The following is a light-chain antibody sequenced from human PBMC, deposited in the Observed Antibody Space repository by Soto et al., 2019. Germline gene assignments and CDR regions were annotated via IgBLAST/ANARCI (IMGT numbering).Light chain of an antibody. V-gene: IGKV1-5*01. CDR1: QFISTW. CDR2: EAS. CDR3: KFYNSYSWT. J-gene: IGKJ1*01. Sequence: DIQMTQSPSTLSASVGDRVTITCRANQFISTWVAWFQQKPGKAPRLLIHEASALESGVPSRFSGSGSGTEFTPSISSLQRDEFATYSCKFYNSYSWTFGQGTKVEI.